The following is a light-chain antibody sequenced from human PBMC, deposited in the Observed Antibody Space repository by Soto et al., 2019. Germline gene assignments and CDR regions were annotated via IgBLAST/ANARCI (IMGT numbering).Light chain of an antibody. V-gene: IGKV3-20*01. J-gene: IGKJ4*01. CDR2: GAS. Sequence: EIVLTQSPGTLSLSPGERATLSCRASQTVRTNYLAWFQHKPGQAPRLRIYGASSRATGIPDRFSGSGSGTDFPLTINRLEPEDFAVYFCQRYSVSPLTFGGGTKVVIK. CDR3: QRYSVSPLT. CDR1: QTVRTNY.